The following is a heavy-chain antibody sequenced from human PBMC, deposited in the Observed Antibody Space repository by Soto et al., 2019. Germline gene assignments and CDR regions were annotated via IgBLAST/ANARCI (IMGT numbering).Heavy chain of an antibody. J-gene: IGHJ4*02. CDR2: IIPIFGTA. D-gene: IGHD6-13*01. V-gene: IGHV1-69*05. CDR1: GGTFSSYA. Sequence: QVQLVQSGAEVKKPGSSVKVSCKASGGTFSSYAISWVRQAPGQGLEWMGGIIPIFGTANYAQKFQGRVTITXXDXTXXAYMELSSLRSEDTAVYYCARGRESSSWYHGGGDYWGPGTLVTVSS. CDR3: ARGRESSSWYHGGGDY.